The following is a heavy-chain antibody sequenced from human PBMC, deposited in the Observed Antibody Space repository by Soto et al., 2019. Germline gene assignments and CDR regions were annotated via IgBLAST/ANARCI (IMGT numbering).Heavy chain of an antibody. J-gene: IGHJ4*02. V-gene: IGHV3-21*01. Sequence: EVDLLESGGGLVKPGGSLRLSCAASGFSFSTYNMNWVRQAPGKGLEWVSSINGRSNYKYYTDSVKGRFTISRDNPKNSLYLQMDSLRAEDTAVYYCVREDGLVGSNSAFDQWGQGTLVIVSS. CDR3: VREDGLVGSNSAFDQ. D-gene: IGHD3-16*01. CDR1: GFSFSTYN. CDR2: INGRSNYK.